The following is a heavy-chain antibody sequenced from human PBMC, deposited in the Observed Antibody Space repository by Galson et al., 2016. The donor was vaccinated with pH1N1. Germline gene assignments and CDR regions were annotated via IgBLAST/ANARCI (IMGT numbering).Heavy chain of an antibody. J-gene: IGHJ5*02. V-gene: IGHV1-2*02. CDR2: INPSSGGT. Sequence: SVKVSCQASGYIFTNHSIHWVRQAPGQELEWMGRINPSSGGTKSAQRFQGSVTMTRDTSISTAFLQLRGLTPDDTAVYYCARQDGNWFDPWGQGTLVTVSS. CDR1: GYIFTNHS. CDR3: ARQDGNWFDP.